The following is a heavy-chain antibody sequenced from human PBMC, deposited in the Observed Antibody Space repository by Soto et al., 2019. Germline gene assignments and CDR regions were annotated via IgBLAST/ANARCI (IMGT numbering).Heavy chain of an antibody. CDR3: AKEVVYSSGYDYFDY. J-gene: IGHJ4*02. Sequence: GGSLRLSCAASGFTFSSYAMSWFRQAPGKGLEWVSGISGSGVSTHYADSVKGRFTISRDNSKNTLYLQMNSLRAEDTAAYYCAKEVVYSSGYDYFDYWGQGTLVTVSS. CDR1: GFTFSSYA. D-gene: IGHD6-19*01. V-gene: IGHV3-23*01. CDR2: ISGSGVST.